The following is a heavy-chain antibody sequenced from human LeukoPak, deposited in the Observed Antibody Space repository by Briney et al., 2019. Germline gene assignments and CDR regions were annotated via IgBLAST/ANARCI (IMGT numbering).Heavy chain of an antibody. CDR3: ARDPFLGYCSGGTCLRGPDY. CDR1: GFTFSIYS. CDR2: ISSSSSII. J-gene: IGHJ4*02. V-gene: IGHV3-48*04. D-gene: IGHD2-15*01. Sequence: GSLRLSCAASGFTFSIYSMSWVRQAPGKGLEWVSYISSSSSIIHYADSVKGRFTISRDNAKNSLHLQMDSLRAEDTAVYYCARDPFLGYCSGGTCLRGPDYWGQGTLVTVSS.